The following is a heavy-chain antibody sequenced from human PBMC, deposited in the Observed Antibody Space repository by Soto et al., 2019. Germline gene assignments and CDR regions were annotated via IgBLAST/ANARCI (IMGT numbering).Heavy chain of an antibody. J-gene: IGHJ6*02. CDR3: ARGVHCSSTSCYYYYGMDV. Sequence: QVQLVQSGAEVKKPGSSVKVSCKASGGTFSSYAISWVRQAPGQGLEWMGGIIPIFGTANYAQKFQGRVTITADKSTSTAYMELSSLRSEDTAVYYCARGVHCSSTSCYYYYGMDVWGQGTTVTVSS. V-gene: IGHV1-69*06. CDR2: IIPIFGTA. D-gene: IGHD2-2*01. CDR1: GGTFSSYA.